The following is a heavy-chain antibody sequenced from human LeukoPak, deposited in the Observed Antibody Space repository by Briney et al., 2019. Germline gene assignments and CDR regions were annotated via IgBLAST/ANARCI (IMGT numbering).Heavy chain of an antibody. CDR3: AREYSAFDF. Sequence: SETLSLTCTVSGGSISTYYWSWIRQPPGKGPEWIGYIHYSGATSYNPSLKSRVTVSVDTSRNRLYLELTSVTAADTAFYYCAREYSAFDFWGQGILVTVS. V-gene: IGHV4-59*01. CDR2: IHYSGAT. CDR1: GGSISTYY. J-gene: IGHJ4*02. D-gene: IGHD5-12*01.